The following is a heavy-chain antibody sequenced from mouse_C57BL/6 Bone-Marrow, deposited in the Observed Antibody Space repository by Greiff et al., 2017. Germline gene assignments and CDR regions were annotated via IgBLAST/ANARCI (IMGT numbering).Heavy chain of an antibody. CDR2: IHPNSGST. J-gene: IGHJ2*01. D-gene: IGHD3-2*02. CDR3: ARPDSSGYASYFDY. CDR1: GYTFTSYW. Sequence: QVQLQQSGAELVKPGASVKLSCKASGYTFTSYWMHWVKQRPGQGLEWIGMIHPNSGSTNYNEKFKSKATLTVDKSSSTAYMQLSSLTSEDSAVYYCARPDSSGYASYFDYWGQGTTLTVSS. V-gene: IGHV1-64*01.